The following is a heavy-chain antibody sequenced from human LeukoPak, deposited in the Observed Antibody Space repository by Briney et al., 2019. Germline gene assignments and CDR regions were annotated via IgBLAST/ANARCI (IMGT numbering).Heavy chain of an antibody. CDR1: GGSISSYY. CDR2: IYYSGST. Sequence: SETLSLTCTVSGGSISSYYWSWIRQPPGKGLEWIGYIYYSGSTNYNPSLKSRVTISVDTSKNQFSLKLSSVTAADTAVYYCASTVYSSSSLFGYWGQGTLVTVSS. D-gene: IGHD6-6*01. J-gene: IGHJ4*02. V-gene: IGHV4-59*01. CDR3: ASTVYSSSSLFGY.